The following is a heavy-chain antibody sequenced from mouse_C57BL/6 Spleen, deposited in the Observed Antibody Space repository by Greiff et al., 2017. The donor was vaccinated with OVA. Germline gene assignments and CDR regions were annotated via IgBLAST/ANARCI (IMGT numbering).Heavy chain of an antibody. CDR3: AYYGSSYWYFDV. V-gene: IGHV1-81*01. Sequence: VHLVESGAELARPGASVKLSCKASGYTFTSYGISWVKQRTGQGLEWIGEIYPRSGNTYYNEKCKGKATLTADKSSSTAYMELRSLTSEDSAVYFCAYYGSSYWYFDVWGTGTTGTVSS. D-gene: IGHD1-1*01. J-gene: IGHJ1*03. CDR1: GYTFTSYG. CDR2: IYPRSGNT.